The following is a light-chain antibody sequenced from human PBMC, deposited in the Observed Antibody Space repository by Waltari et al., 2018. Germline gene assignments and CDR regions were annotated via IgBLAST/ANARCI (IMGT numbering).Light chain of an antibody. J-gene: IGLJ1*01. Sequence: QSALTQPASVSGTPGPSITISCTGTTSDVGNYDLVSWYQHHPGNAPKLLICEVIKRPSGVSSRCSGSKSGSTASLTISGLQPDDEADYYCCSYAGLGTYVFGSGTKVTVL. CDR2: EVI. V-gene: IGLV2-23*02. CDR1: TSDVGNYDL. CDR3: CSYAGLGTYV.